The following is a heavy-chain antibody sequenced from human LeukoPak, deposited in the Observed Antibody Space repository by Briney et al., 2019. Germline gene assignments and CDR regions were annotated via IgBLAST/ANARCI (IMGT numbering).Heavy chain of an antibody. Sequence: GGFLRLSCVASGFTFSSSVMSWVRQAPGKGLEWVSTFSGSSGNTYYADSVKGRFTISRDNSKNTLYLQMNSLRAEDTAVYYCAKDRDILTGYYFDYWGQGTLVTVSS. V-gene: IGHV3-23*01. CDR1: GFTFSSSV. CDR3: AKDRDILTGYYFDY. J-gene: IGHJ4*02. CDR2: FSGSSGNT. D-gene: IGHD3-9*01.